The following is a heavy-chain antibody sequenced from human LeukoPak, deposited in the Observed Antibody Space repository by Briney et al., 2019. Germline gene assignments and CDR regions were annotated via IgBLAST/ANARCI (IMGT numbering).Heavy chain of an antibody. D-gene: IGHD3-22*01. Sequence: GRSLRLSCAASGFTFSSYGMHWVRQAPGKGLEWVAVIWYDGSNKHYADSVKGRFTISRDNSKNTLYLQMNSLRAEDTAVYYCARDHHYYDSSGYYGPGDYWGQGTLVTVSS. CDR1: GFTFSSYG. J-gene: IGHJ4*02. CDR2: IWYDGSNK. CDR3: ARDHHYYDSSGYYGPGDY. V-gene: IGHV3-33*01.